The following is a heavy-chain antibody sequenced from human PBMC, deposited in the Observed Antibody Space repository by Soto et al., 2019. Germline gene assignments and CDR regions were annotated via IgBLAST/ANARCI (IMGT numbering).Heavy chain of an antibody. V-gene: IGHV4-4*07. J-gene: IGHJ4*02. CDR3: ARVYSGSYYEFDY. D-gene: IGHD1-26*01. Sequence: PSETLSLTCTVSGGSTSSYYWSWIRQPAGKGLEWIGRIYSSGSANYNPSLKSRVTMSVDTSKNQFSLKLSSVTAADTAVYYCARVYSGSYYEFDYWGQGTLVTVSS. CDR2: IYSSGSA. CDR1: GGSTSSYY.